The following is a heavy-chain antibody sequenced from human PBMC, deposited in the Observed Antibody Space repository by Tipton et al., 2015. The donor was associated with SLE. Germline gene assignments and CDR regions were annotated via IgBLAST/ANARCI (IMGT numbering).Heavy chain of an antibody. CDR2: VNNDRSGT. D-gene: IGHD6-19*01. V-gene: IGHV3-74*01. J-gene: IGHJ4*02. CDR1: GFTFSTYW. CDR3: ARSGVSGVDD. Sequence: SLRLSCTASGFTFSTYWMHWVRQAPGKGLVWVSRVNNDRSGTIYADSVKGRFTISRDNAKNTLYLQMNSLRVEDTAVYYCARSGVSGVDDWGQGTLVTVSS.